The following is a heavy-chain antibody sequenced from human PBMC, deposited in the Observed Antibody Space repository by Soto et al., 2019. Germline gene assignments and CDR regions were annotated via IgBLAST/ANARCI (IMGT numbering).Heavy chain of an antibody. CDR2: ISSDASLE. D-gene: IGHD2-15*01. V-gene: IGHV3-30*18. J-gene: IGHJ4*02. CDR3: AKRAHCSGGACYSFHFDA. Sequence: GGSLRLSCAASGFTFNTHGMHWVRQAPGKGLEWVALISSDASLESFADSVKGRFTISRDNSRDTLSLQMNNLRAEDTAVYYCAKRAHCSGGACYSFHFDAWGRGTLVTVSS. CDR1: GFTFNTHG.